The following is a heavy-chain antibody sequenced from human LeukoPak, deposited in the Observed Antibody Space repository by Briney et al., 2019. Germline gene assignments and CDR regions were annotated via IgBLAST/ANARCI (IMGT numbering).Heavy chain of an antibody. J-gene: IGHJ4*02. CDR2: LYSAGST. D-gene: IGHD3-10*01. Sequence: GGSLRLSCAVSGFTVSSNYVSWVRQAPGKGLEWVSVLYSAGSTYYADSVRGRFTISRDSSQNTVCLQMNSLRAEDTAIYYCAGGGLGARKYYSDPFHYWGQGTLVTVSS. V-gene: IGHV3-53*01. CDR1: GFTVSSNY. CDR3: AGGGLGARKYYSDPFHY.